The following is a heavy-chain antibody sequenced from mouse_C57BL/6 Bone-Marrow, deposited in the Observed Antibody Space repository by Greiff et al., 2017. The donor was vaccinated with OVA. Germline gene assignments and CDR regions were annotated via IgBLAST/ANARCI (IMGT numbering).Heavy chain of an antibody. J-gene: IGHJ4*01. V-gene: IGHV1-66*01. CDR3: ARIGYSYYYAMDY. Sequence: QVQLQQSGPELVKPGASVKISCKASGYSFTSYYIHWVKQRPGPGLEWIGWIYPGSGNTQYNEKFKGKSTLTADTSSSTAYMQLSSLTSEDSAVYYGARIGYSYYYAMDYWGQGTSVTVSS. CDR2: IYPGSGNT. CDR1: GYSFTSYY. D-gene: IGHD2-12*01.